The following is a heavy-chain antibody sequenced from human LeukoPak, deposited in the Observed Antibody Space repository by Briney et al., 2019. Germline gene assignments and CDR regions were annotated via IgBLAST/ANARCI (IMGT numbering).Heavy chain of an antibody. CDR2: MNPNSGNT. V-gene: IGHV1-8*01. D-gene: IGHD2-15*01. CDR3: ARAGGYCGRISCPYYFDY. Sequence: ASVKVSCKASGYTFTSYDINWVRQATRQGLEWMGWMNPNSGNTGYAQKFQGRVTMTRNTSISTAYMELSSLRSEDTAVYYCARAGGYCGRISCPYYFDYWGQGSLVAVSS. J-gene: IGHJ4*02. CDR1: GYTFTSYD.